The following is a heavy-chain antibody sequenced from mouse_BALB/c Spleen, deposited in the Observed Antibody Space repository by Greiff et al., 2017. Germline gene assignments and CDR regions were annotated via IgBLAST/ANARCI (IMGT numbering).Heavy chain of an antibody. J-gene: IGHJ3*01. Sequence: EVMLVESGGGLVKPGGSLKLSCAASGFTFSDYYMYWVRQTPEKRLEWVATISDGGSYTYYPDSVKGRFTISRDNAKNNLYLQMSSLKSEDTAMYYCARAYGNYVTFAYWGQGTLVTVSA. V-gene: IGHV5-4*02. D-gene: IGHD2-10*02. CDR1: GFTFSDYY. CDR3: ARAYGNYVTFAY. CDR2: ISDGGSYT.